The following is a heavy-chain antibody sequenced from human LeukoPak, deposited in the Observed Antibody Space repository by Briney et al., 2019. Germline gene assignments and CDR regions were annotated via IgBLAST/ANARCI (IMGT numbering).Heavy chain of an antibody. CDR3: ARGGFYGDYVGANWFDP. CDR1: GGTFSSYA. D-gene: IGHD4-17*01. J-gene: IGHJ5*02. CDR2: IIPILGIA. Sequence: SVKVSCKASGGTFSSYAISWVRQAPGQGLEWMGRIIPILGIANYAQKFQGRVTITADKSTSTAYMELSSLRSEDTAVYYCARGGFYGDYVGANWFDPWGQGTLVTVSS. V-gene: IGHV1-69*04.